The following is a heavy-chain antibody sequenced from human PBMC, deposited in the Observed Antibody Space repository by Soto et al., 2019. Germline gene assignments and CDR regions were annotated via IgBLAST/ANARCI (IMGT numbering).Heavy chain of an antibody. V-gene: IGHV3-11*06. D-gene: IGHD5-12*01. CDR2: ISSSSSYT. CDR3: ARSRWLQGSYYFDY. CDR1: GFTFSDYY. Sequence: SLRLSCAASGFTFSDYYMSWIRQAPGKGLEWVSYISSSSSYTNYADSVKGRFTISRDNAKNSLYLQMNSLRAEDTAVYYCARSRWLQGSYYFDYWGQGTLVTASS. J-gene: IGHJ4*02.